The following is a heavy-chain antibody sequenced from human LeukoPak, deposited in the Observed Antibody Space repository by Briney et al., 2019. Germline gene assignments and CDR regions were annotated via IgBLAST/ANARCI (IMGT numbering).Heavy chain of an antibody. V-gene: IGHV1-2*02. D-gene: IGHD2-15*01. CDR2: INPNSGGT. CDR1: GYTFTSYD. J-gene: IGHJ1*01. CDR3: AREDVVVVAATIQYFQH. Sequence: GASVKVSCKASGYTFTSYDINWVRQAPGQGLEWMGWINPNSGGTNYAQKFQGRVTMTRDTSISAAYMELSRLRSDDTAVYYCAREDVVVVAATIQYFQHWGQGTLVTVSS.